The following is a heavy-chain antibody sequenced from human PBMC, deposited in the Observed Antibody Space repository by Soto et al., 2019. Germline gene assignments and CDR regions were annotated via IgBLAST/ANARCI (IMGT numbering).Heavy chain of an antibody. V-gene: IGHV4-34*01. CDR2: INHSGST. J-gene: IGHJ6*02. Sequence: PSETLSLTCAVYGGSFSGYYWSWIRQPPGKGLEWIGEINHSGSTNCNPSLKSRVTISVDTSNYQFSLKLSSVTAADTAVYYCARDGDGRMTTNPYYYNGMDVWGPGTTVTVSS. D-gene: IGHD4-4*01. CDR1: GGSFSGYY. CDR3: ARDGDGRMTTNPYYYNGMDV.